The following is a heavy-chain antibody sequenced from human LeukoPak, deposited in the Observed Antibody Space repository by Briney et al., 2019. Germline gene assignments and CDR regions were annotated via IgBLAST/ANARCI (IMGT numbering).Heavy chain of an antibody. V-gene: IGHV3-48*04. CDR3: ARDSATREGFDY. CDR1: GFTFSSYA. CDR2: ISSSGSTI. D-gene: IGHD1-26*01. J-gene: IGHJ4*02. Sequence: HPGGSLRLSCAASGFTFSSYAMSWVRQAPGKGLEWVSYISSSGSTIYYADSVKGRFTISRDNAKNSLYLQMNSLRAEDTAVYYCARDSATREGFDYWGQGTLVTVSS.